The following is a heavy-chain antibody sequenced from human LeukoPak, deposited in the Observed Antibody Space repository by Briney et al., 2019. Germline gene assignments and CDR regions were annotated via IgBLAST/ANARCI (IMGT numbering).Heavy chain of an antibody. V-gene: IGHV3-21*01. D-gene: IGHD1-26*01. Sequence: GGSLRLSCAASGFTFSRHSMNWVRQAPGKGLGWVSSIDTSSSYIYYADSVKGRFTISRDNAKNSLYLQMNSLSAEDTAMYYCAREEQAWAYGMDVWGQGTTVTVSS. CDR2: IDTSSSYI. CDR1: GFTFSRHS. J-gene: IGHJ6*02. CDR3: AREEQAWAYGMDV.